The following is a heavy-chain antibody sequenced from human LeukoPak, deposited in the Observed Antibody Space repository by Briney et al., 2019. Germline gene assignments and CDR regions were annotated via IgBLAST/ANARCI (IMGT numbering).Heavy chain of an antibody. J-gene: IGHJ4*02. V-gene: IGHV1-18*01. Sequence: GASVKVSCKASGYTFTSYGISWVRQAPGQWLEWIGWISAYNGNTDYAQKFQGRVTMTTDTSTSTAYMELRSLRSDDTAVYYCARVSQTDYDFDYWGQGTLVTVSS. CDR2: ISAYNGNT. CDR1: GYTFTSYG. CDR3: ARVSQTDYDFDY. D-gene: IGHD4-17*01.